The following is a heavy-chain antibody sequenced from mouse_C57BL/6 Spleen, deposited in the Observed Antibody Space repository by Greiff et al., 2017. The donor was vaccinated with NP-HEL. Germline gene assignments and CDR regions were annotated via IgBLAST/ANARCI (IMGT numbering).Heavy chain of an antibody. D-gene: IGHD1-1*01. J-gene: IGHJ1*03. CDR3: AGGSSYGYWYFDV. CDR1: GYAFSSSW. CDR2: IYPGDGDT. V-gene: IGHV1-82*01. Sequence: VQRVESGPELVKPGASVKISCKASGYAFSSSWMNWVKQRPGKGLEWIGRIYPGDGDTNYNGKFKGKATLTADKSSSTAYMQLSSLTSEDSAVYFCAGGSSYGYWYFDVWGTGTTVTVSS.